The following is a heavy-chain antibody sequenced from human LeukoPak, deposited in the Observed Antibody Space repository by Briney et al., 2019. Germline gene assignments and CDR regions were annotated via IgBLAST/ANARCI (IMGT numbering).Heavy chain of an antibody. D-gene: IGHD5-12*01. CDR1: GFTFSSYA. J-gene: IGHJ4*02. V-gene: IGHV3-23*01. Sequence: GGSLRLSCAASGFTFSSYAMSWVRQAPGKGLEWVSSISHDATGTYYTDSVKGRFTISRDSSKNTLYLQMNSLRADDTAVYYCTRKQWLRGGQLGYWGQGTLVTVSS. CDR3: TRKQWLRGGQLGY. CDR2: ISHDATGT.